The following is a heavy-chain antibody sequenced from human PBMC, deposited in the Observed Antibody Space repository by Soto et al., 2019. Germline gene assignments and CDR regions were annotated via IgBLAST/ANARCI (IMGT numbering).Heavy chain of an antibody. Sequence: GASVKVSCKASGYTFTSYAMHWVRQAPGQRLEWMGWINAGNGNTKYSQKFQGRVTIARDTSASTAYMELSSLRSEDTAVYYCARVGQQLAIDYWGQGTLVTVSS. CDR2: INAGNGNT. D-gene: IGHD6-13*01. CDR3: ARVGQQLAIDY. CDR1: GYTFTSYA. V-gene: IGHV1-3*01. J-gene: IGHJ4*02.